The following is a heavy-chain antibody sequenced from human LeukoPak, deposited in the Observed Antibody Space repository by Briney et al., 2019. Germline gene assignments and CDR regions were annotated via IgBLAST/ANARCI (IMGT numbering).Heavy chain of an antibody. V-gene: IGHV5-51*01. CDR3: ARWLGYCSSASCYQPFDY. D-gene: IGHD2-2*01. J-gene: IGHJ4*02. Sequence: GESLKISCKGSGYTFTNYWIGWVRQMPGKGLEWMGIISPSDSDTRYSPSFQGQVTISADKSISTAYLQWSSLKASDTAMFYCARWLGYCSSASCYQPFDYWGQGTLVTVSS. CDR1: GYTFTNYW. CDR2: ISPSDSDT.